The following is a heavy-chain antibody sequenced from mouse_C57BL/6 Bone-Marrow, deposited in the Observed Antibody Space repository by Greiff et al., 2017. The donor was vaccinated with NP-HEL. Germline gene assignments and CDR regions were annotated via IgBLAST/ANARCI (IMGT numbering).Heavy chain of an antibody. J-gene: IGHJ4*01. D-gene: IGHD1-1*01. Sequence: EVKLVESGGGLVKPGGSLKLSCAASGFTFSDYGMHWVRQAPEQGLEWVAYISSGSSTIYYADTVKGRFTLSRDNAKNTLFLQMTRLRSEDTAMYYCASSRPQAMDYWGQGTSVTVSS. CDR3: ASSRPQAMDY. CDR1: GFTFSDYG. CDR2: ISSGSSTI. V-gene: IGHV5-17*01.